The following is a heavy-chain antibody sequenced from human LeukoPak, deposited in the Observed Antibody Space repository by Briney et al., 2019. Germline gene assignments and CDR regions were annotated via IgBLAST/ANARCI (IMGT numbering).Heavy chain of an antibody. CDR1: GYTFTSYA. J-gene: IGHJ5*02. D-gene: IGHD3-16*02. V-gene: IGHV7-4-1*02. CDR2: INTNTGNP. CDR3: ARDKIMIMFGGVIANWFDP. Sequence: ASVKVSCKASGYTFTSYAMNWVRQAPGQGLEWLGWINTNTGNPTYAQGSTGRFVFSLDTSVSTAYLQISSLQAEDTAVYYCARDKIMIMFGGVIANWFDPWGQGTLVTVSS.